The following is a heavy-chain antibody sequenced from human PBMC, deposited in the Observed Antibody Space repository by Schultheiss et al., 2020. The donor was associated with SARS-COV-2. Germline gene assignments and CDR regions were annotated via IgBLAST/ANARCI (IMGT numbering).Heavy chain of an antibody. J-gene: IGHJ6*02. D-gene: IGHD3-10*01. V-gene: IGHV3-48*04. CDR3: ARDNTYYGPMDV. CDR1: GFTFSSYG. CDR2: ISSSGSTI. Sequence: GGSLRLSCVASGFTFSSYGMHWVRQAPGKGLEWVSYISSSGSTIYYADSVKGRFTISRDNAKISLYLQMNSLRAEDTAVYYCARDNTYYGPMDVWGQGTTVTVSS.